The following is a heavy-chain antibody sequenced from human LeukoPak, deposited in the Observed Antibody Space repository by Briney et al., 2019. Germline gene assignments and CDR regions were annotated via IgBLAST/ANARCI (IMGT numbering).Heavy chain of an antibody. Sequence: SVKVSCQASGGTFSSHAISWVRQAPGQGLEWMGGIIPIFGTANYAQKFQGRVTITADESTSTAYMELSSLRSEDTAVYYCARAPSGEVAANDYWGQGTLVTVSS. V-gene: IGHV1-69*01. CDR2: IIPIFGTA. J-gene: IGHJ4*02. CDR3: ARAPSGEVAANDY. D-gene: IGHD2-15*01. CDR1: GGTFSSHA.